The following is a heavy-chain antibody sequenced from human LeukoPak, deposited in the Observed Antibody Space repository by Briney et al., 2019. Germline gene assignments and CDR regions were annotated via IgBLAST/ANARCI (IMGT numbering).Heavy chain of an antibody. CDR3: VTDKTYSGLRTFDF. CDR2: RKSMVDDGTT. V-gene: IGHV3-15*05. Sequence: GGSLRLSCAGAGFIFSNAWMGWLRQAPGKGLEWVGRRKSMVDDGTTDYVATMRGRFTISRQASKSTLYLEIHSLTTEDTPVYYCVTDKTYSGLRTFDFWGQGTLVTVSS. J-gene: IGHJ4*02. CDR1: GFIFSNAW. D-gene: IGHD4-11*01.